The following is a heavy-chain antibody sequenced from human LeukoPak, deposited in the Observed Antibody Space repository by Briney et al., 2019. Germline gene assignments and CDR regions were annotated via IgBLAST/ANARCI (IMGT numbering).Heavy chain of an antibody. J-gene: IGHJ4*02. V-gene: IGHV3-9*01. CDR2: ISWNSGSI. Sequence: GGSLRLSCAASGFTFDDYAMHWVRQAPGKGLEWVSGISWNSGSIGYADSVKGRFTISRDNAKNSLYLQMNSLRAEDTVFYYCAKEKKNLPGMFDYWGQGTLVTVSS. CDR1: GFTFDDYA. CDR3: AKEKKNLPGMFDY. D-gene: IGHD3-10*02.